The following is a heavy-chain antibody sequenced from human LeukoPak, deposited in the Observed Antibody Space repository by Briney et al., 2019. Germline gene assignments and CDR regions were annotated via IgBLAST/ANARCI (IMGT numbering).Heavy chain of an antibody. V-gene: IGHV3-48*03. D-gene: IGHD6-19*01. CDR1: GFTFSSYE. CDR2: ISSSGSTI. J-gene: IGHJ4*02. CDR3: ARGAWSSGWYYFDY. Sequence: PGGSLRLSCAASGFTFSSYEMNWVRQAPGKGLEWVSYISSSGSTIYYADSVKGRFTISRDNAKNSLYLQMNSLRAEDTAVYYYARGAWSSGWYYFDYWGQGTLVTVSS.